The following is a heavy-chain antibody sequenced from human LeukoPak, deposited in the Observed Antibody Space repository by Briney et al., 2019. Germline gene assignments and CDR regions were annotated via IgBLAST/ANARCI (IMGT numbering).Heavy chain of an antibody. D-gene: IGHD2-2*01. CDR3: ARERIAGYCSSTSCAKGYYYYYGMDV. J-gene: IGHJ6*02. CDR2: INPSGGST. V-gene: IGHV1-46*01. CDR1: GYTFTSYY. Sequence: GASVKVSCKASGYTFTSYYMHWVRQAPGQGLEWMGIINPSGGSTSYAQKFQGRVTMTRDTSTSTVYMELSSLRSEDTAVYYCARERIAGYCSSTSCAKGYYYYYGMDVWGQGTTVTVSS.